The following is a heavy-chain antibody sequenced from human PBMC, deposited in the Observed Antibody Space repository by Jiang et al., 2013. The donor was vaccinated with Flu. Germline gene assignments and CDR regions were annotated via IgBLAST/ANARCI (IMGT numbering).Heavy chain of an antibody. CDR2: IIPIFGTA. D-gene: IGHD2-15*01. J-gene: IGHJ4*02. V-gene: IGHV1-69*06. CDR1: GGTFSSYA. CDR3: ARVEVGYCSGGSCYLAHPVDY. Sequence: GAEVKKPGSSVKVSCKASGGTFSSYAISWVRQAPGQGLEWMGGIIPIFGTANYAQKFQGRVTITADKSTSTAYMELSSLRSEDTAVYYCARVEVGYCSGGSCYLAHPVDYWGQGTLVTVSS.